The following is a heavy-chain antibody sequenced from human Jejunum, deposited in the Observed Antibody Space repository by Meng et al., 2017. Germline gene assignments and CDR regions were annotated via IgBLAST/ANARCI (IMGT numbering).Heavy chain of an antibody. J-gene: IGHJ5*01. CDR2: TYYRSEWFH. D-gene: IGHD5-24*01. CDR1: GDSVSGNSDA. CDR3: ASGWALNS. V-gene: IGHV6-1*01. Sequence: HLKQSGGKLMNPSQNVSRNFVISGDSVSGNSDAWNWIRQYPSRGLEWLGRTYYRSEWFHDYALSVQGRLTINSDTSKNQFSLQLNSVTPEDAAIYYCASGWALNSWGQGILVTVFS.